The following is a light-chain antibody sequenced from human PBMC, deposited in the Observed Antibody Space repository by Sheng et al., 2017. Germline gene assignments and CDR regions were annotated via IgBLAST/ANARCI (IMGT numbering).Light chain of an antibody. CDR3: QSYGSRNLGV. J-gene: IGLJ3*02. CDR2: EDN. V-gene: IGLV6-57*01. CDR1: SGNIASSY. Sequence: QSVSESPGKTLTISCTRSSGNIASSYVQWYQQRPGSSPIIVIYEDNQRPSGVPDRFSGSIDTSSNSASLTISGLKTEDEADYYCQSYGSRNLGVFGGGTKLTVL.